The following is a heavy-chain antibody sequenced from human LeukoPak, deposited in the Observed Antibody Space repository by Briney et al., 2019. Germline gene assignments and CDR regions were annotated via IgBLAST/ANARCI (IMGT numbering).Heavy chain of an antibody. Sequence: LSSETLSLTCTVSGGSISGSSYYWGWIRQPPGKGLEWVSYISSSSSTIYYTDSVNGRFTISRDNARNSLYLQMNNVRDEDTAVYYCAKAYSSGWYYFDYWGQGTLVTVSS. CDR1: GGSISGSSYY. J-gene: IGHJ4*02. V-gene: IGHV3-48*02. CDR2: ISSSSSTI. D-gene: IGHD6-19*01. CDR3: AKAYSSGWYYFDY.